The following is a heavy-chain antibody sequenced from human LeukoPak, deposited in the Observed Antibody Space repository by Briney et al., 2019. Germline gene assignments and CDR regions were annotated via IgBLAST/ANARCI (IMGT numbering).Heavy chain of an antibody. CDR3: AELGITMIGGV. D-gene: IGHD3-10*02. CDR2: ISSSGRTI. CDR1: EFILSSYE. Sequence: GGSLRLSCVASEFILSSYEMNWVRQAPGKGLEWLSYISSSGRTIYYADSVKGRFTISRDNAKNSLYLQMNSLRVEDTAVYYCAELGITMIGGVWGKGTTVTISS. V-gene: IGHV3-48*03. J-gene: IGHJ6*04.